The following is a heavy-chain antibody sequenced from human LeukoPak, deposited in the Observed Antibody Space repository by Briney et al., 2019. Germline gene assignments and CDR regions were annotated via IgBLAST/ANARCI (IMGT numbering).Heavy chain of an antibody. Sequence: GGSLRLSCAASGFTFSSYAMSWVRQAPGKGLEWVSGLSWNSGSIDYADSVKGRFTISRDNAKNSLYLQMNSLRAEDTALYYCAKGPGMATVKRYLDYWGQGTLVTVSS. D-gene: IGHD5-24*01. CDR3: AKGPGMATVKRYLDY. J-gene: IGHJ4*02. CDR1: GFTFSSYA. V-gene: IGHV3-9*01. CDR2: LSWNSGSI.